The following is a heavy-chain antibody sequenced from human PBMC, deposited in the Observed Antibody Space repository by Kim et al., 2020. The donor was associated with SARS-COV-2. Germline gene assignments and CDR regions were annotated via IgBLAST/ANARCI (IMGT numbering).Heavy chain of an antibody. CDR3: ASQGVFGRSWFWFDP. J-gene: IGHJ5*02. Sequence: ASVKVSCKASGYTFTSYAMHWVRQAPGQRLEWMGWINAGNGNTKYSQKFQGRVTITRDTSASTAYMELSSLRSEDTAVYYCASQGVFGRSWFWFDPWGQGTLVTVSS. V-gene: IGHV1-3*01. CDR1: GYTFTSYA. D-gene: IGHD3-16*01. CDR2: INAGNGNT.